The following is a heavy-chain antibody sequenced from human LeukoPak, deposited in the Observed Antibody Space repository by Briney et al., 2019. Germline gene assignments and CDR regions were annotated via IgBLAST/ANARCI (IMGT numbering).Heavy chain of an antibody. Sequence: GGSLRLSCAASVFTFSSYSLNWVRQAPWKGLEWVSAISGSGGSTYYADSVKGRFTISRDNSKNTLFLQMNSLRAEDTAVYYCAKGDYSNYVRSYFDYWGQGTLVTVSS. CDR2: ISGSGGST. CDR1: VFTFSSYS. CDR3: AKGDYSNYVRSYFDY. V-gene: IGHV3-23*01. J-gene: IGHJ4*02. D-gene: IGHD4-11*01.